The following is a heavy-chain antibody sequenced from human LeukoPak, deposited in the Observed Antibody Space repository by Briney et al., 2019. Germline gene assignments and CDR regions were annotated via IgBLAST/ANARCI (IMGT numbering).Heavy chain of an antibody. V-gene: IGHV3-53*05. Sequence: GGSLRLSCAASGFTVGSNSMSWVRQAPGQGLEGVSLIYSGGRAYSADSVNGQFTIPRDSSERTLYLQMNGLRAEDTAVYYCAREAYYYVSGNFYFDYWGQGTLVTVSS. CDR3: AREAYYYVSGNFYFDY. D-gene: IGHD3-10*01. CDR1: GFTVGSNS. J-gene: IGHJ4*02. CDR2: IYSGGRA.